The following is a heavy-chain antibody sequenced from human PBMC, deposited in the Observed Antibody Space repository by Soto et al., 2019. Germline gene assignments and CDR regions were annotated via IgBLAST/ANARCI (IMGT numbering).Heavy chain of an antibody. V-gene: IGHV1-18*01. CDR3: ARDVRHSSGWSEDY. Sequence: GASVNVSCKASGYTFTSYGISWVRQAPGQGLEWMGWISAYNGNTNYAQKLQGRVTMTTDTSTSTAYMELRSLRSDDTAVYYCARDVRHSSGWSEDYWGQGTLVTVSS. D-gene: IGHD6-19*01. CDR2: ISAYNGNT. CDR1: GYTFTSYG. J-gene: IGHJ4*02.